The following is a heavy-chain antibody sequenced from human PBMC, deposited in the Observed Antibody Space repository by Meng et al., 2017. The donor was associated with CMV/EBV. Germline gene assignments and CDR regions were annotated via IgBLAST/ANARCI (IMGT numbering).Heavy chain of an antibody. D-gene: IGHD3-3*01. Sequence: GSLRLSCTVSGGSISSYHWSWIRQPPGKGLEWIGYIYDNGDTTYNPSLKGRVTISVDTSKNQFSLKLSSVTAADTAMYYCARECRDLWSGFQRGGNWFDPWGQGTLVTVSS. CDR1: GGSISSYH. J-gene: IGHJ5*02. CDR2: IYDNGDT. CDR3: ARECRDLWSGFQRGGNWFDP. V-gene: IGHV4-59*01.